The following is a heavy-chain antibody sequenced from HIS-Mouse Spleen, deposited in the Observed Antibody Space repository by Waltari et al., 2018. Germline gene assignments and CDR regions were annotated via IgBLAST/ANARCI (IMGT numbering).Heavy chain of an antibody. CDR3: AREIPYSSSWYDWYFDL. Sequence: QLQLQESGPGLVKPSETLSLTCPVSGGPISSSRYSWCGIRQPPGKGLEWIGSIYYSGSTYYNPSLKSRVTISVDTSKNQFSLKLSSVTAADTAVYYCAREIPYSSSWYDWYFDLWGRGTLVTVSS. V-gene: IGHV4-39*07. J-gene: IGHJ2*01. CDR2: IYYSGST. CDR1: GGPISSSRYS. D-gene: IGHD6-13*01.